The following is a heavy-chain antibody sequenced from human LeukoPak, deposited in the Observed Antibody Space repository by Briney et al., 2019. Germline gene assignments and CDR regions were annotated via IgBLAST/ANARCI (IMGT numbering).Heavy chain of an antibody. J-gene: IGHJ4*02. CDR2: ISSSGGNV. V-gene: IGHV3-21*01. CDR3: ARDFDFWSGPPYDY. Sequence: KPGGSLRLSCATSGFTFSRYSMNWVRQAPGKGLEWISSISSSGGNVYYADSVKGRFTVPRDNSKNTLYLQMNSLRAEDTAVYYCARDFDFWSGPPYDYWGQGTLVTVSS. CDR1: GFTFSRYS. D-gene: IGHD3-3*01.